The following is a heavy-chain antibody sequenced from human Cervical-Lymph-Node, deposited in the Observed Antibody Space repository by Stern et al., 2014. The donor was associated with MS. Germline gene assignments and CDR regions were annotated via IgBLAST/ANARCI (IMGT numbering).Heavy chain of an antibody. V-gene: IGHV4-31*03. Sequence: QVQLVESGPGLVRPSQTLSLTCTVSGASTSSGSYYWSWIRPPPEKGLEWLGYIYYSGGSTYYNPSLESRVTISLGTSKNQFSLNMRSMTAADTAVYYCARLDVALASGFDVWGQGTMITVSS. CDR3: ARLDVALASGFDV. CDR2: IYYSGGST. J-gene: IGHJ3*01. CDR1: GASTSSGSYY. D-gene: IGHD1-26*01.